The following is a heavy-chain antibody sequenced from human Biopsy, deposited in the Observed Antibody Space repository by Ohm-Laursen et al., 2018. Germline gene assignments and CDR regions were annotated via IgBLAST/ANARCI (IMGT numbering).Heavy chain of an antibody. V-gene: IGHV4-34*01. CDR3: ARGSGYFKLDV. Sequence: ETLSLTCAVNGESSSGYFWNWIRQPPGKGLEWIGEINQSGSTKYNPSLKRRATLSADSSNSQFSLRLTSVTAADTAIYYCARGSGYFKLDVWSQGTTVTVSS. CDR2: INQSGST. J-gene: IGHJ6*02. CDR1: GESSSGYF. D-gene: IGHD5-12*01.